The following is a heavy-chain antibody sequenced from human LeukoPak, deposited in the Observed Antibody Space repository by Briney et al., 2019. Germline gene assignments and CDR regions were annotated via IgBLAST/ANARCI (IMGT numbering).Heavy chain of an antibody. Sequence: ASVNGSCKASGYTFTGYYIHWVRQAPGQGLEWMGWINPNSGGTNYAQKFQGRVTMTRDTSISTAYMDLSRLRSDDTAVYYCARDHRTRGYFDWSPHLDYWGQGTLVTVSS. CDR3: ARDHRTRGYFDWSPHLDY. CDR2: INPNSGGT. J-gene: IGHJ4*02. V-gene: IGHV1-2*02. D-gene: IGHD3-9*01. CDR1: GYTFTGYY.